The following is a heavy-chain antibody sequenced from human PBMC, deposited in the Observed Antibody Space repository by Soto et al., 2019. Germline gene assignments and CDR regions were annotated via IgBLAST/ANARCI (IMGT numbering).Heavy chain of an antibody. CDR3: ARDRVYYGMDV. J-gene: IGHJ6*02. D-gene: IGHD3-10*01. CDR2: SYYRSKWYN. V-gene: IGHV6-1*01. CDR1: VDSVSINSAA. Sequence: PSQTLSLTCAISVDSVSINSAACNWIRQSPSRGLEWLGRSYYRSKWYNDYAVSVKSRITINPDTSKNQFSLQLNSVTPEDTAVYYCARDRVYYGMDVWGQGTTVTVSS.